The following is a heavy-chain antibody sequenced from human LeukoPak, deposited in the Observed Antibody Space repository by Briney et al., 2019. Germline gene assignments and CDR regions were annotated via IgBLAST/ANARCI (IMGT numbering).Heavy chain of an antibody. CDR1: GXTFSSYS. V-gene: IGHV3-21*01. CDR3: ARAGYDTSGYDY. Sequence: GGSLRLSCAASGXTFSSYSMNWVRQAPGKGLEWVSSISSSSSYIYYADSVKGRFSISRDNAKNSLFLQMSSLRAEDTAVYYCARAGYDTSGYDYWGQGTLVTVSS. CDR2: ISSSSSYI. J-gene: IGHJ4*02. D-gene: IGHD3-22*01.